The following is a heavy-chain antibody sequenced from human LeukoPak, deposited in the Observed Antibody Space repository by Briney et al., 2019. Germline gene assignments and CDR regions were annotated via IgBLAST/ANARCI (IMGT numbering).Heavy chain of an antibody. CDR1: GYRFTSYW. V-gene: IGHV5-51*01. CDR2: IYPGDSDT. D-gene: IGHD3-10*01. Sequence: GESLKISCKGSGYRFTSYWIGWVRQMPGKGLEGMGIIYPGDSDTRYSPSFQGQVTISADKSISTAYLQWSSLKASDTAMYYCARRPGYYYGSGSYYKTYYFDYWGQGTLVTVSS. CDR3: ARRPGYYYGSGSYYKTYYFDY. J-gene: IGHJ4*02.